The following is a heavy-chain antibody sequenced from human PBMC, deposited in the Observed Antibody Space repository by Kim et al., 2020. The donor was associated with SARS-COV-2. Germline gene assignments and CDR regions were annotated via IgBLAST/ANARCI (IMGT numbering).Heavy chain of an antibody. CDR1: GFTFSSYA. CDR3: AKDKEQWLARGPNDS. Sequence: GGSLRLSCAASGFTFSSYAMSWVRQAPGKGLEWVSAISGSGGSTYYADSVKGRFTISRDNSKNTLYLQMNSLRAEDTAVYYCAKDKEQWLARGPNDSWGQGTLVTVSS. D-gene: IGHD6-19*01. V-gene: IGHV3-23*01. CDR2: ISGSGGST. J-gene: IGHJ4*02.